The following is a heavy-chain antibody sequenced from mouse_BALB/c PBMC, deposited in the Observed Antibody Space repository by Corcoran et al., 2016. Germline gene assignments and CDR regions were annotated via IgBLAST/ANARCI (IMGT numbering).Heavy chain of an antibody. V-gene: IGHV1S136*01. J-gene: IGHJ2*01. CDR1: GYTFTSYV. CDR2: FYPYNDDT. CDR3: AREVPGGNPFDY. D-gene: IGHD2-1*01. Sequence: EVQLQQSGPELVKPGASVKMSCKASGYTFTSYVIHWVKQKPGQGLEWVGYFYPYNDDTKYNEKFKGKATLTSDKSSSTDYMELISLTSEDSAVYYCAREVPGGNPFDYWGQGTTLTVSS.